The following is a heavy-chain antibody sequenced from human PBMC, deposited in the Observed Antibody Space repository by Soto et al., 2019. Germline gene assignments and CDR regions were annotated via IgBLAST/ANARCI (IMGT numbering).Heavy chain of an antibody. J-gene: IGHJ5*02. CDR2: ISSSSSYI. V-gene: IGHV3-21*01. CDR1: GFTFSSYS. CDR3: ARGVMATTQNWFDP. D-gene: IGHD5-12*01. Sequence: GGSLRLSCAASGFTFSSYSMNWVRQAPGKGLEWVSSISSSSSYIYYADSVKGRFTISRDNAKNSLYLQMNSLRAEDTAVYYCARGVMATTQNWFDPWGQGTMVTVSS.